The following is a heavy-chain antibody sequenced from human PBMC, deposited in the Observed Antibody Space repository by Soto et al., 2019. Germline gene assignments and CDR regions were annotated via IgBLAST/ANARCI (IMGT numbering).Heavy chain of an antibody. V-gene: IGHV4-59*07. D-gene: IGHD3-22*01. CDR1: GCSISSYY. CDR3: ARMNYYDTSGYPFDY. J-gene: IGHJ4*02. Sequence: PSDTLSLTCTVSGCSISSYYWSWILQPPGKGLEWIGYIYFRGTTNYNPSLKSRVTMSADTSKNQFSLKLNSVTAADTAVYYCARMNYYDTSGYPFDYWGQGMMVTVS. CDR2: IYFRGTT.